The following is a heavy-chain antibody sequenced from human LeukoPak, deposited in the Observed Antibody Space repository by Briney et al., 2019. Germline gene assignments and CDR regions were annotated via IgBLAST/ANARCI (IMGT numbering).Heavy chain of an antibody. D-gene: IGHD3-9*01. Sequence: GGSLRLSCAASGFTFSSYAMSWFRQAPGNGLELLSAISGSGGSTYYADSVKGRFTISRDNSKNTLYLQMNSLRAEDTAVYYWQKTAYDILTGYYDYWGQGTLVTVSS. J-gene: IGHJ4*02. CDR3: QKTAYDILTGYYDY. CDR2: ISGSGGST. CDR1: GFTFSSYA. V-gene: IGHV3-23*01.